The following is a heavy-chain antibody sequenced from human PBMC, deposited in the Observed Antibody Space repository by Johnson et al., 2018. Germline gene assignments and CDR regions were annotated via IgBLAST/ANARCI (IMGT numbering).Heavy chain of an antibody. Sequence: QVQLVQSGGGLVKXGGSLGLSCAASGFTFSDYYMSWIRQAPGKGLEWVSYISPDGITITYADSVKGRFTISRDNSKNTLYLQMNSLRAEDTAVYYCAREDISGYYFRHWGQGTLVTVSS. CDR2: ISPDGITI. CDR1: GFTFSDYY. V-gene: IGHV3-11*04. D-gene: IGHD3-22*01. CDR3: AREDISGYYFRH. J-gene: IGHJ1*01.